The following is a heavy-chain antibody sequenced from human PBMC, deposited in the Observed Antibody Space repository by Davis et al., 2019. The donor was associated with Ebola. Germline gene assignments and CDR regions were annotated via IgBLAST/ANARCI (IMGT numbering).Heavy chain of an antibody. J-gene: IGHJ4*02. CDR3: TSSYYDILTGLDY. CDR2: IRSKAYGGTT. CDR1: GFTFGDYA. Sequence: TLKISCTASGFTFGDYAMSWFRQAPGKGLEWVGFIRSKAYGGTTEYAASVKGRFTISRDDSKSIAYLQMNSLKTEDTAVYYCTSSYYDILTGLDYWGQGTLVTVSS. D-gene: IGHD3-9*01. V-gene: IGHV3-49*03.